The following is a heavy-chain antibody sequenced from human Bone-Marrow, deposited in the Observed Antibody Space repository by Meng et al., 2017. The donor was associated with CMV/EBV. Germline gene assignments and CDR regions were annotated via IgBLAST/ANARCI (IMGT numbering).Heavy chain of an antibody. CDR2: MNPTSGFA. Sequence: ASGKVSCKSSGYRLSDYYIHWVRQAPGQGLEWMGWMNPTSGFAHYAQKFQGRVTLTRDTSISTGYMELRRLTSDDTAVYYCARGYNWNHGDSFDLWGQGTLVTVSS. D-gene: IGHD1-14*01. CDR3: ARGYNWNHGDSFDL. J-gene: IGHJ3*01. V-gene: IGHV1-2*02. CDR1: GYRLSDYY.